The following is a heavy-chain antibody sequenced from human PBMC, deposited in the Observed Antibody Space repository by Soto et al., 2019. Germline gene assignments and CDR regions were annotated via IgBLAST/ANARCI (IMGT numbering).Heavy chain of an antibody. CDR2: IYHSGST. D-gene: IGHD7-27*01. CDR3: ARVWGLDYIDS. J-gene: IGHJ4*02. V-gene: IGHV4-59*01. CDR1: GASISGSY. Sequence: SVTLSLRCTVAGASISGSYWSWIRRPPGKGLEWIGYIYHSGSTKYNPSLKSRVTISVDTSKNQFSVKLSSVTAADTAVYYCARVWGLDYIDSWGQGTRVTVSS.